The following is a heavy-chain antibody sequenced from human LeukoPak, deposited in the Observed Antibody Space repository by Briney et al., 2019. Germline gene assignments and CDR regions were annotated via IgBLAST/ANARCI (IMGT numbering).Heavy chain of an antibody. Sequence: GGSLRLSCAASGFTFSSYSMNWVRQAPGKGLEWVSYISSSSSTIYYADSVKGRFTISRDNSKNTLYLQMNSLRAEDTAVYYCAKAAPVAGPTDYWGQGTLVTVSS. D-gene: IGHD6-19*01. J-gene: IGHJ4*02. V-gene: IGHV3-48*01. CDR1: GFTFSSYS. CDR2: ISSSSSTI. CDR3: AKAAPVAGPTDY.